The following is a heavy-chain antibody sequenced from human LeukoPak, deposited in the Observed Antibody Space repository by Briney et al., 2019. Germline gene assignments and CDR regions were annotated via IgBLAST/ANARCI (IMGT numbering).Heavy chain of an antibody. CDR3: ARVGVGMYHFDH. D-gene: IGHD2-2*01. Sequence: GGSLRLSCAASGFTFSSYAMSWVRQAPGKGLEWVSAISGNGGNTFYAESVKGRFTISRDNAKNTLYLQMSSLRAEDTAVYYCARVGVGMYHFDHWGQGTLVTVSS. CDR1: GFTFSSYA. V-gene: IGHV3-23*01. CDR2: ISGNGGNT. J-gene: IGHJ4*02.